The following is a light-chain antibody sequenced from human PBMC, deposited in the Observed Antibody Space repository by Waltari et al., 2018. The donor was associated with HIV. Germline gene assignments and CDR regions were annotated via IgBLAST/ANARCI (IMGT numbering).Light chain of an antibody. Sequence: QSVLTQPPSVSGAPGQRVTISCTGSTSNIGADYDVHWYQQIPGTAPKLLISGNKNRPSGVPDRFSAPKSGTSASLTITGLQAEDEADYFCQSYDITLSASVVFGGGTKLTVL. CDR1: TSNIGADYD. CDR3: QSYDITLSASVV. V-gene: IGLV1-40*01. J-gene: IGLJ2*01. CDR2: GNK.